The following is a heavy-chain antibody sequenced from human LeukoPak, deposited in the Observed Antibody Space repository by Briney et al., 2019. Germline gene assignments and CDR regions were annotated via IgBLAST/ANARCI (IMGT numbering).Heavy chain of an antibody. CDR3: ARGAAGYSYG. D-gene: IGHD5-18*01. J-gene: IGHJ4*02. Sequence: SETLSLTCTASGGSITSYYWSWIRQPPGKGLEWIGHIYYSGSTNYNPSLKSRVTLSIDTSKNQFSLRLSSVTAADTAVYYCARGAAGYSYGWGQGTLVTVSS. V-gene: IGHV4-59*01. CDR1: GGSITSYY. CDR2: IYYSGST.